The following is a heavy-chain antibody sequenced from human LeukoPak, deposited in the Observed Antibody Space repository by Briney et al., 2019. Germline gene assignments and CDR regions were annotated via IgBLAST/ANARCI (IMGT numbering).Heavy chain of an antibody. CDR1: GFTVSTNY. CDR3: ARHFGTPRSLDWFDP. CDR2: IYYSGST. J-gene: IGHJ5*02. D-gene: IGHD1-26*01. Sequence: GSLRLSCAASGFTVSTNYMSWIRQPPGKVLEWIGSIYYSGSTYYNPSLKSRVTISVDTSKNQFSLKLSSVTAADTAVYYCARHFGTPRSLDWFDPWGQGTLVTVSS. V-gene: IGHV4-39*01.